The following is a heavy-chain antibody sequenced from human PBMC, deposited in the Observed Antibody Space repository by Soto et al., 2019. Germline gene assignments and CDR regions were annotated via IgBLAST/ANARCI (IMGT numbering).Heavy chain of an antibody. V-gene: IGHV3-7*01. CDR1: GNYW. Sequence: PGGSLRLSCAAAGNYWINWVRQAPGKGLEWVANIKQDGSETHYVDAVKGRFTISRDNAKNSVYLQMKSLRVEDKSVYYRARGPGFLPDKWGPGTLVTVSS. CDR3: ARGPGFLPDK. D-gene: IGHD3-3*01. CDR2: IKQDGSET. J-gene: IGHJ4*02.